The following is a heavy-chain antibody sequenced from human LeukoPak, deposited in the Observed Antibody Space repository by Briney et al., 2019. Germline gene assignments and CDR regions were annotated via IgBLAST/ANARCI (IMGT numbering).Heavy chain of an antibody. CDR3: ARDWGHRCSSTSCYGMSY. Sequence: ASVKVSCKASGYTFTSYYMHWVRQAPGQGLEWMGIINPSGGSTSYAQKFQGRVTMTRDTSTSTVYMELSSLRSEDTAVYYCARDWGHRCSSTSCYGMSYWGQGTLVTVSS. CDR1: GYTFTSYY. V-gene: IGHV1-46*01. D-gene: IGHD2-2*01. CDR2: INPSGGST. J-gene: IGHJ4*02.